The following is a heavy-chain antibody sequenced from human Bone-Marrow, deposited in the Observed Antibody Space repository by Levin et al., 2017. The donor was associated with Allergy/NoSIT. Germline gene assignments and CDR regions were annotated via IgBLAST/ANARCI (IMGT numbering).Heavy chain of an antibody. V-gene: IGHV3-11*01. CDR3: ARGRSAVFGVVRDVGGMDV. CDR2: ISSSGSTI. CDR1: GFTFSDYY. D-gene: IGHD3-3*01. J-gene: IGHJ6*02. Sequence: SCAASGFTFSDYYMSWIRQAPGKGLEWVSYISSSGSTIYYADSVKGRFTISRDNAKNSLYLQMNSLRAEDTAVYYCARGRSAVFGVVRDVGGMDVWGQGTTVTVSS.